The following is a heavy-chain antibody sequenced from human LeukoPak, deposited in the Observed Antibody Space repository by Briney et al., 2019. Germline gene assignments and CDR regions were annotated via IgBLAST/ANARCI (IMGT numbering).Heavy chain of an antibody. CDR3: ARTHKYYYDSSGYYHSYFDY. CDR2: IYPGDSDT. D-gene: IGHD3-22*01. J-gene: IGHJ4*02. V-gene: IGHV5-51*01. Sequence: GESLKISCKGSGYSFTSYWIGWVRQVPGKGLEWMGIIYPGDSDTRYSPSFQGQVTISADKSISTAYLQWSSLKASDTAMYYCARTHKYYYDSSGYYHSYFDYWGQGTLVTVSS. CDR1: GYSFTSYW.